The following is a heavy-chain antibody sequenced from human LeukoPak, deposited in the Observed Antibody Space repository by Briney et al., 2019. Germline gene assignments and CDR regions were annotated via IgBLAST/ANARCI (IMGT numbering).Heavy chain of an antibody. CDR2: IIPILGIA. V-gene: IGHV1-69*04. J-gene: IGHJ4*02. CDR1: GGTFSSYA. Sequence: GSSVKVSCKASGGTFSSYAISWVRQAPGQGLEWMGRIIPILGIANYAQKFQGRVTITADKSTSTAYMELSSLRSEDTAVYYCARSYAEGAYFDYWSQGTLVTVSS. D-gene: IGHD2-2*01. CDR3: ARSYAEGAYFDY.